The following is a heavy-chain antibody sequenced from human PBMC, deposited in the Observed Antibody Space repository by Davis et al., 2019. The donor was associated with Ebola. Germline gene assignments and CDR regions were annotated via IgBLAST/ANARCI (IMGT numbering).Heavy chain of an antibody. CDR1: GGSISSGGYY. CDR3: ARVREYYYDSSGYYLDY. Sequence: PSETLSLTCTVSGGSISSGGYYWSWIRQHPGKGLEWIGYIYYSGSTYYNPSLKSRVTISVDTSKNQFSLKLSSVTAADTAVYYCARVREYYYDSSGYYLDYWGQGTLVTVSS. J-gene: IGHJ4*02. CDR2: IYYSGST. V-gene: IGHV4-31*03. D-gene: IGHD3-22*01.